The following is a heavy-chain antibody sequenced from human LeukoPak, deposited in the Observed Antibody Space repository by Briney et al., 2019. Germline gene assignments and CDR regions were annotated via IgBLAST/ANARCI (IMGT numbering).Heavy chain of an antibody. CDR1: GFTFSGSA. V-gene: IGHV3-73*01. D-gene: IGHD2-15*01. CDR3: TVVAATREFDY. Sequence: GGSLRLSCAASGFTFSGSAMHWVRQASGKGLEWVGRIRSKANSYATAYAASVKGRFTISRDDSKNTAYLQMNSLETEDTAVYYCTVVAATREFDYWGQGTLVTVSS. J-gene: IGHJ4*02. CDR2: IRSKANSYAT.